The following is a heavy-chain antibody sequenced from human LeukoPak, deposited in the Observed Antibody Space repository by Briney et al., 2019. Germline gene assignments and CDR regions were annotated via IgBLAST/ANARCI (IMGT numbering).Heavy chain of an antibody. Sequence: GSLRLSYAASGFTFSSYAMSWVRQPPGKGLEWIGEVYHSGSTNYNPSLKSRVTILVDKSKKQFSLNLNFVTAADTAVYYCARGPRTMDDILTADAFDIWGQGTVVTVSS. CDR1: GFTFSSYAM. J-gene: IGHJ3*02. D-gene: IGHD3-9*01. V-gene: IGHV4-4*02. CDR3: ARGPRTMDDILTADAFDI. CDR2: VYHSGST.